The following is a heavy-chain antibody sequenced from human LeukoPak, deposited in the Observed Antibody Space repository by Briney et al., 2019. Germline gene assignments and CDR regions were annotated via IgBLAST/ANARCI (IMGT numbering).Heavy chain of an antibody. V-gene: IGHV3-23*01. CDR2: ISAGGGST. CDR1: AFTFSSYA. CDR3: ARPPVNTPNYFEY. J-gene: IGHJ4*02. D-gene: IGHD1-14*01. Sequence: GGSLRLSCAASAFTFSSYAMSWVRQAPGKGLEWVSGISAGGGSTYYADSVKGRFTISRDNSKNTQYLQMNSLRAEDTAVYYCARPPVNTPNYFEYWGQGTLVTVSS.